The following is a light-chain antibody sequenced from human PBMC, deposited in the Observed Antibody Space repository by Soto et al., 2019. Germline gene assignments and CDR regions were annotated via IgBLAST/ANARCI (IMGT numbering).Light chain of an antibody. Sequence: QSVLTQPASVSGSPGQSITISCTGTSSDIGSYNRVSWYQQPPGTAPKLIIYEVNNRPSGVPDRFSGSKSGNTASLTISGLQAEDEADYYCNSFTTSSTYVFGTGTQLTVL. V-gene: IGLV2-18*02. CDR3: NSFTTSSTYV. CDR1: SSDIGSYNR. J-gene: IGLJ1*01. CDR2: EVN.